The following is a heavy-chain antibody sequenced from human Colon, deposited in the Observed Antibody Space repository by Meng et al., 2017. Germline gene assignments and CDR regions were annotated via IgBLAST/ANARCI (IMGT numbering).Heavy chain of an antibody. CDR2: INQSGTT. CDR3: ARFLLGRLGVGNDY. V-gene: IGHV4-34*02. CDR1: GESFSGYY. J-gene: IGHJ4*01. Sequence: QGQLQQWGAGLLEPSETLSLTCAVYGESFSGYYWTWVRQPPGKGLEWIGEINQSGTTNYNPSLKSRVSISADKSKNQFSLKMASVTAADTAIYYCARFLLGRLGVGNDYWGHGTLVTVSS. D-gene: IGHD3-3*01.